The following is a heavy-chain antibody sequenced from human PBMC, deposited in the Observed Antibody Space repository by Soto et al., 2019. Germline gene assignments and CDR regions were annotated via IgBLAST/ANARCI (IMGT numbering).Heavy chain of an antibody. CDR3: ARRLYNKGEKKNWFDP. D-gene: IGHD1-1*01. CDR2: IIPIFGTA. V-gene: IGHV1-69*13. J-gene: IGHJ5*02. Sequence: GASVKVSCKASGGTFSSYAISWVRQAPGQGLEWMGGIIPIFGTANYAQKFQGRVTITADESTSTAYMELSSLRSEDTAVYYCARRLYNKGEKKNWFDPWGQGTLVTVSS. CDR1: GGTFSSYA.